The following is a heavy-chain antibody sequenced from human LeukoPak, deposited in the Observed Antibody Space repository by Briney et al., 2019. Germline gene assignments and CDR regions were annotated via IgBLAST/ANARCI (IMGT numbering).Heavy chain of an antibody. V-gene: IGHV3-15*01. D-gene: IGHD5-24*01. J-gene: IGHJ4*02. CDR2: IKSRTDGGTT. CDR1: GFTFSSAW. CDR3: ATEFYRNGYNN. Sequence: PGGSLRLSCAASGFTFSSAWMTWVRQTPGKGLEWVGHIKSRTDGGTTDYAAPVKGRFTVSRDDSKNTVYLQMNSLKTEDSAVYYCATEFYRNGYNNWGQGTLVTVSS.